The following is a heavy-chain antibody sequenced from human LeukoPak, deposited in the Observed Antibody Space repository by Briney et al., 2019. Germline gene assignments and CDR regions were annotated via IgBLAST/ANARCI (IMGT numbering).Heavy chain of an antibody. CDR2: INPNSGGT. J-gene: IGHJ4*02. V-gene: IGHV1-2*02. CDR1: GYTFTGYY. Sequence: ASVKVSCKASGYTFTGYYMHWVRQAPGQGLEWMGWINPNSGGTNYAQKLQGRVTMTRDTSISTAYMELSRLRYDDTAVYYCARTGYSSSWAVDYWGQGTLVTVSS. CDR3: ARTGYSSSWAVDY. D-gene: IGHD6-13*01.